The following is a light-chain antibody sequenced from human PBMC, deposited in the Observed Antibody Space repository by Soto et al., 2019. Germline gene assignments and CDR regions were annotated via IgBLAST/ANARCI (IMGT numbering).Light chain of an antibody. V-gene: IGKV3-15*01. Sequence: EIVMTQSPATLSVSPGEGVTLSCRASQSVSSDLAWYQQKPGQSPRLLMYGASTRATDIPARLSGGGSGTEFTLTISSLQSEDVAIYYCQQYHDWPPITFDPGTKVDIK. CDR2: GAS. CDR3: QQYHDWPPIT. CDR1: QSVSSD. J-gene: IGKJ3*01.